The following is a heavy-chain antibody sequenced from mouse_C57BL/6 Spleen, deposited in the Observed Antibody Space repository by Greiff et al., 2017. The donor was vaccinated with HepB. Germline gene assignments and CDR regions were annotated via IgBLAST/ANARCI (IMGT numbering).Heavy chain of an antibody. CDR3: ARHGIYYYGSIDV. V-gene: IGHV5-12*01. CDR2: ISNGGGST. D-gene: IGHD1-1*01. Sequence: EVNVVESGGGLVQPGGSLKLSCAASGFTFSDYYMYWVRQTPEKRLEWVAYISNGGGSTYYPDTVKGRFTISRDNAKNTLYLQMSRLKSEDTAMYYCARHGIYYYGSIDVWGTGTTVTVSS. CDR1: GFTFSDYY. J-gene: IGHJ1*03.